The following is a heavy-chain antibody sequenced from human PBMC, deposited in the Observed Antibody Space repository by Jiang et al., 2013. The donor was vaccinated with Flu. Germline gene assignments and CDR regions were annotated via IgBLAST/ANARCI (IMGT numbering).Heavy chain of an antibody. J-gene: IGHJ6*02. V-gene: IGHV3-53*01. CDR1: GFTVSSNY. D-gene: IGHD2-2*01. Sequence: QLLESGGGLSPAWGSVRLSCAASGFTVSSNYMSWVRQAPGKGLEWVSVIYSGGSTYYADSVKGRFTISRDNSKNTLYLQMNSLRAEDTAVYYCARDPIVVVPAASSYQSKYYYYYYGMDVWGQGTTVTVSS. CDR2: IYSGGST. CDR3: ARDPIVVVPAASSYQSKYYYYYYGMDV.